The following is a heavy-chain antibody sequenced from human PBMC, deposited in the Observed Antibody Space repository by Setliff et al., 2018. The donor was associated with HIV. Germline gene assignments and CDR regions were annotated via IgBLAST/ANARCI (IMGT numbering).Heavy chain of an antibody. CDR1: GGSVSSRDSY. V-gene: IGHV4-39*07. J-gene: IGHJ5*02. Sequence: PSETLSLTCTVSGGSVSSRDSYWGWIRQPPGKGLEWIGNIYYSGSTYYTPSLKSRVTISVDSSENQFSLKLTSVTAADTAVYYCATCRHRPSNWFDPWGQGTVVTVSS. CDR3: ATCRHRPSNWFDP. CDR2: IYYSGST.